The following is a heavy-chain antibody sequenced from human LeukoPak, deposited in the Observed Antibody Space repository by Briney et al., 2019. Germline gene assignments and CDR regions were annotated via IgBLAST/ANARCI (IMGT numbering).Heavy chain of an antibody. CDR3: ARDGREYSDYGMGV. D-gene: IGHD2/OR15-2a*01. Sequence: GGSLRLSCTASGFSFGDYGLNWVRLAPGKGLEWVSFIRRETNGGTTEYAASVKGRFSMSSDDSKSIDYLQMNSLKAEDTAVYVCARDGREYSDYGMGVWGQGTTVIVSS. J-gene: IGHJ6*02. CDR1: GFSFGDYG. CDR2: IRRETNGGTT. V-gene: IGHV3-49*04.